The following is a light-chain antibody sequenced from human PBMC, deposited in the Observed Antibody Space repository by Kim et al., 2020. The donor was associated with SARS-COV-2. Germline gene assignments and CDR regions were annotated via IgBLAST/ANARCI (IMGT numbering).Light chain of an antibody. CDR1: QSVSNN. V-gene: IGKV3-15*01. CDR3: QQYDNWPLT. Sequence: EIVMTQSPATLSVSPGEATTLSCRASQSVSNNLAWYLQKPGQAPRVLIYDASIRATGIPARFSGSGSGTEFTLTISSLQSEDFAVYYCQQYDNWPLTFGGGTKVDIK. CDR2: DAS. J-gene: IGKJ4*01.